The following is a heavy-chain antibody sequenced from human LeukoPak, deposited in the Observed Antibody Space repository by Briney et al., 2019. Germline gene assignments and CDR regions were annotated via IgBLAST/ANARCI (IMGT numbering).Heavy chain of an antibody. V-gene: IGHV1-8*01. CDR1: GYTFTSYD. Sequence: ASVKVSCKASGYTFTSYDINWVRQATGQGLEWMGWMNPNSGNTGYAQKFQGRVTMTRNTSISTAYMELSSLRSEDTAVYYCARADVGATSKDYWGQGTLVTVSS. J-gene: IGHJ4*02. CDR2: MNPNSGNT. D-gene: IGHD1-26*01. CDR3: ARADVGATSKDY.